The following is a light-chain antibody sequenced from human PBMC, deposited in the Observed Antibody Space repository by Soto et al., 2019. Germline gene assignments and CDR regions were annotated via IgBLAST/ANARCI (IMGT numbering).Light chain of an antibody. CDR1: QSVRKNS. J-gene: IGKJ1*01. V-gene: IGKV3-20*01. CDR3: QQYVDLPRT. CDR2: GAS. Sequence: ENVLPQSPGTLSLYPGERATLSCRASQSVRKNSLAWFQQKPGQAPRLVIYGASNSATGIPDRFSGSGSGTDFTCIISRLKAEDFAVYDCQQYVDLPRTVGQGTEVEVK.